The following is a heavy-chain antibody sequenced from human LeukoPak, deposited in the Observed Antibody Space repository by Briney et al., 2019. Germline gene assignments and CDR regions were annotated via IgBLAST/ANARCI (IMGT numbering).Heavy chain of an antibody. J-gene: IGHJ4*02. CDR2: ISFDGNNK. Sequence: GGSLRLSCAASGFTFSSYSLDWVRQAPGKGLEWLTVISFDGNNKHYADSVKGRFTISRDNSKNTLDLQLNSLRAEDTAVYYCARVRSGSYYDFDSWGQGTLVTVSS. D-gene: IGHD1-26*01. V-gene: IGHV3-30-3*01. CDR3: ARVRSGSYYDFDS. CDR1: GFTFSSYS.